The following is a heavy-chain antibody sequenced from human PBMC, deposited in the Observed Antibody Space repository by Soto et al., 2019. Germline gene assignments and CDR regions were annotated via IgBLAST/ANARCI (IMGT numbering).Heavy chain of an antibody. Sequence: GGSLRLSCAASGFTFSSYAMHWVRQAPGKGLEWVAVISYDGSNKYYADSVKGRFTISRDNSKNTLYLQMNSLRAEDTAVYYCARSPTDVDTAMAPILIHHYYYYGMDVWCQGNTVTVSS. J-gene: IGHJ6*02. CDR2: ISYDGSNK. D-gene: IGHD5-18*01. CDR3: ARSPTDVDTAMAPILIHHYYYYGMDV. CDR1: GFTFSSYA. V-gene: IGHV3-30-3*01.